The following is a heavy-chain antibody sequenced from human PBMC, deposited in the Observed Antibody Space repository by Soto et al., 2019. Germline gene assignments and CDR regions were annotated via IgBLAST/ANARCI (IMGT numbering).Heavy chain of an antibody. Sequence: GGSLRLSCAASGFTFSSYWMDWVRQAPGKGLEWVASIKPDGSVGDYVESVKGRLTISRDNAKNSLYLQMNSLRAEDTAVYYCARDRGWAAFDQWGQGTLVTVSS. CDR2: IKPDGSVG. J-gene: IGHJ4*02. V-gene: IGHV3-7*01. D-gene: IGHD2-15*01. CDR1: GFTFSSYW. CDR3: ARDRGWAAFDQ.